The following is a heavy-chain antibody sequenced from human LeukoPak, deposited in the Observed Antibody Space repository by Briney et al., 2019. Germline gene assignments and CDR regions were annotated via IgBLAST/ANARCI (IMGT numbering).Heavy chain of an antibody. CDR1: GYTFTGYY. Sequence: ASVKVSCKASGYTFTGYYMHWVRQAPGQGLGWMGWINPNSGGTNYAQKFQGRVTMTRDTSISTAYMELSRLRSDDTAVYYCARAYGSGSYYNPFDYWGQGTLVTVSS. V-gene: IGHV1-2*02. CDR3: ARAYGSGSYYNPFDY. CDR2: INPNSGGT. J-gene: IGHJ4*02. D-gene: IGHD3-10*01.